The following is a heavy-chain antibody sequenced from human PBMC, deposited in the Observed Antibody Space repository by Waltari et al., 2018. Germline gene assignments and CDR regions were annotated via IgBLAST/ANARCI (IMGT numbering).Heavy chain of an antibody. CDR3: ARGTGLWTYDAFDI. D-gene: IGHD3-3*01. CDR1: VLTFSEYS. CDR2: LSYDGSDK. Sequence: QVQLVESGGGVVQPGRSLRLSCAAPVLTFSEYSRHWVRQAPGKGLEWVAVLSYDGSDKYYADSVKGRFTISRDSSKNTLYLQMNSLRPEDTAIYHCARGTGLWTYDAFDIWGQGTMVFVSA. J-gene: IGHJ3*02. V-gene: IGHV3-30-3*01.